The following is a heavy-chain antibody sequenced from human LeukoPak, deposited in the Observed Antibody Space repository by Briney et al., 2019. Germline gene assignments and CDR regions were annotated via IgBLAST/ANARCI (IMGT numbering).Heavy chain of an antibody. CDR1: GGSFGIYY. CDR3: AGPGAGDLDY. J-gene: IGHJ4*02. D-gene: IGHD3-10*01. V-gene: IGHV4-34*01. CDR2: INHSGST. Sequence: PSEGLSLTCAVYGGSFGIYYWSWIRQPPGKGLEWIGEINHSGSTNYNPSLKSRVTISVDMSKNQFSMKLSSVTAADTAVYYCAGPGAGDLDYWGQGTLVTVSS.